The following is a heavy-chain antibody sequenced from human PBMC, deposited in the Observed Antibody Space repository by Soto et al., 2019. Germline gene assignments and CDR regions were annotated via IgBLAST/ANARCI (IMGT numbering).Heavy chain of an antibody. CDR2: INAGNGNT. V-gene: IGHV1-3*05. CDR3: ARVSGSYLPDY. CDR1: GYTFTNYA. D-gene: IGHD6-19*01. J-gene: IGHJ4*02. Sequence: QVQLVQSGAEEKKPGASVKVSCKASGYTFTNYAMHWVRQAPGQRLEWMGWINAGNGNTKYSQKFQGRVTITRDTSASTDYMELSSLRSEDTAVYYCARVSGSYLPDYWGQGTLVTVSS.